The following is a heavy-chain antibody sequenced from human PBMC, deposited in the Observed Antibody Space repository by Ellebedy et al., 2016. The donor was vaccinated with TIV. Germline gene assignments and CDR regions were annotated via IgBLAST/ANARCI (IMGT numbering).Heavy chain of an antibody. V-gene: IGHV3-23*01. CDR1: GFPFSTFD. CDR2: MSGRDDVT. Sequence: GESLKISXTASGFPFSTFDMSWVRQAPGKGLEWVSFMSGRDDVTVYADSVRGRFTISRDSSKSTLYLQMKSLRAEDTAVYYCAKALSPYSSWYLVDYWGQGTLVTVSS. D-gene: IGHD6-13*01. J-gene: IGHJ4*02. CDR3: AKALSPYSSWYLVDY.